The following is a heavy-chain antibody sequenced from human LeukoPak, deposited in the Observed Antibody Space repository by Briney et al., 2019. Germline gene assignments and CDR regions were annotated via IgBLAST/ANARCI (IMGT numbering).Heavy chain of an antibody. Sequence: SETLSLTCAVYGGPFSGYYWSWIRQPPGKGLEWIGEINHSGSTNYNPSLKSRVTISVDTSKNQFSLELSSVTAADTAVYYCASLRPIAYYYYGMDVWGQGTTVTVSS. J-gene: IGHJ6*02. CDR2: INHSGST. D-gene: IGHD5-12*01. CDR3: ASLRPIAYYYYGMDV. V-gene: IGHV4-34*01. CDR1: GGPFSGYY.